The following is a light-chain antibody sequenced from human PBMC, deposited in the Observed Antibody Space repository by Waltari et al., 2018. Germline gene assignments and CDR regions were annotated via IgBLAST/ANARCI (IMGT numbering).Light chain of an antibody. CDR2: SND. CDR3: SAWDDSLNGHVV. CDR1: LSNIRSNV. V-gene: IGLV1-44*01. J-gene: IGLJ2*01. Sequence: QSLLHPPTSVCGTPGPRVIISCSGSLSNIRSNVVTWYQKIPGTAPKVLIHSNDRRPAGVPDRFSSSKSGTSASLAISGLQSADEADYYCSAWDDSLNGHVVFGGGTKLTVL.